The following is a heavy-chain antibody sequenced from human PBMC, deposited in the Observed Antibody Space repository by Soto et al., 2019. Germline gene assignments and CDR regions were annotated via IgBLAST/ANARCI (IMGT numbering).Heavy chain of an antibody. CDR3: ARHGITGSYYDAFDI. CDR1: GGTTSTSRCP. D-gene: IGHD1-26*01. Sequence: LPLRCTVSGGTTSTSRCPGVLIRQPPGKGLEWIASIKYSGTTFYNPSLKSRVTLSVDTSKNQFALKLSSVTAAETAVYYCARHGITGSYYDAFDIWGQGTMVT. J-gene: IGHJ3*02. V-gene: IGHV4-39*01. CDR2: IKYSGTT.